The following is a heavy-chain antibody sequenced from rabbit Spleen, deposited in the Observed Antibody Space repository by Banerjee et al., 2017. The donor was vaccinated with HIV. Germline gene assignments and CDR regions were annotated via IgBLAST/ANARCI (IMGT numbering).Heavy chain of an antibody. Sequence: QEQLVESGGGLVQPEGSLTLTCTASGFSFSSSYYMCWVRQAPGKGLEWIGCIYAGSSGTTYYASWAKGRFTISKTSSTTVTLQMTSLTAADTATYFCARDSYGVYYGYGYMALWGQGTLVTVS. J-gene: IGHJ4*01. V-gene: IGHV1S45*01. CDR1: GFSFSSSYY. CDR3: ARDSYGVYYGYGYMAL. CDR2: IYAGSSGTT. D-gene: IGHD6-1*01.